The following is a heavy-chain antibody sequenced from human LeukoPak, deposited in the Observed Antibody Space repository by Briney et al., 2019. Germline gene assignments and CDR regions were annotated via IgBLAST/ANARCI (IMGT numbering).Heavy chain of an antibody. CDR1: GYTFTSYG. CDR3: AREGLTYYYDSSGYYYLGY. J-gene: IGHJ4*02. D-gene: IGHD3-22*01. Sequence: ASVKVSCKASGYTFTSYGISWVRQAPGQGLEWMGWISAYNGNTNYAQKLQGRVTMTTDTSTSTAYMELRSLRSDDTAVYYCAREGLTYYYDSSGYYYLGYWGQGTLATVSS. CDR2: ISAYNGNT. V-gene: IGHV1-18*01.